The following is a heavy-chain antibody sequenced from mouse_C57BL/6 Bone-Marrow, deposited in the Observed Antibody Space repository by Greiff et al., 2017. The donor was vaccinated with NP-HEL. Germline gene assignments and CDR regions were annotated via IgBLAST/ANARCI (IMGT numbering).Heavy chain of an antibody. V-gene: IGHV1-81*01. CDR2: IYPRSGNT. D-gene: IGHD4-1*01. CDR1: GYTFTSYG. J-gene: IGHJ4*01. Sequence: VQLQQSGAELARPGASVKLSCKASGYTFTSYGISWVKQRTGQGLEWIGEIYPRSGNTYYNEKFKGKATLTADKSSSTAYMELRSLTSEDSAVYFCAGWLTGHFTDAMDYWGQGTSVTVSS. CDR3: AGWLTGHFTDAMDY.